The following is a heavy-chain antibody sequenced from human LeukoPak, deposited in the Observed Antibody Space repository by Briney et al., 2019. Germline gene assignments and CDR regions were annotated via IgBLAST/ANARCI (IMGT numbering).Heavy chain of an antibody. Sequence: SQTLSLTCAISGDSVSSKSAAWNWIRQCPSRGLEWQGRTYYRSKLYNDDAVSVKSRITVNPDTSKNHFSLQLNSLTPEDTAVYYCARDTGAAISTFDIWGQGTVVTVSS. D-gene: IGHD5-12*01. CDR2: TYYRSKLYN. CDR3: ARDTGAAISTFDI. CDR1: GDSVSSKSAA. V-gene: IGHV6-1*01. J-gene: IGHJ3*02.